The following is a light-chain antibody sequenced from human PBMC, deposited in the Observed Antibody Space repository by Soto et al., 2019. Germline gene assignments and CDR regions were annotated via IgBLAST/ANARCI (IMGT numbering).Light chain of an antibody. V-gene: IGKV1D-8*01. J-gene: IGKJ1*01. Sequence: IQMTQSPSSLSASVGDRVTITCRASQSISSYLAWYQQKPGKAPELLIYAASTLQSGVPSRFSGSGSGTDFTLTISCLQSEDFATYYCQQYYSFPRTFGQGTKVDIK. CDR1: QSISSY. CDR3: QQYYSFPRT. CDR2: AAS.